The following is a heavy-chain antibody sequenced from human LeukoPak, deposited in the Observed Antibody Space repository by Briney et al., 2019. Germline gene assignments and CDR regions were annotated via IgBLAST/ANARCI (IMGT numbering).Heavy chain of an antibody. CDR1: GFTFDFSA. CDR3: AKDSRGAAFWGEFEY. CDR2: ITKDDGST. Sequence: GGSQRLSCAASGFTFDFSAMHWLRQAPGKGLEWVSLITKDDGSTYYADSVKGRFTISRDNSKNSLYLQMNSLRTEDTALYYCAKDSRGAAFWGEFEYWGQGTLVIVSS. J-gene: IGHJ4*02. V-gene: IGHV3-43*01. D-gene: IGHD3-16*01.